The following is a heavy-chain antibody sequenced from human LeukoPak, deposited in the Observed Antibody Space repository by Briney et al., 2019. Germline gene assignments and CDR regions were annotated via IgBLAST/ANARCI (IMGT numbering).Heavy chain of an antibody. D-gene: IGHD5-12*01. V-gene: IGHV3-7*01. CDR2: IKQDGSEK. J-gene: IGHJ4*02. CDR3: ARGLYSSFCTRAFPYYFEY. Sequence: GGSLRLSCAASGFTSSSYWMSWVRQAPGKGLEWVANIKQDGSEKYYLDSVKGRFTISRDHAKNSLFLQMNSLRVEDTAVYYCARGLYSSFCTRAFPYYFEYWGQGTLVTVPP. CDR1: GFTSSSYW.